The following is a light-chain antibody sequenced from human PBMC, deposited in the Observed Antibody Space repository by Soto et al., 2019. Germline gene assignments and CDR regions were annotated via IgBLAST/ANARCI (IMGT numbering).Light chain of an antibody. J-gene: IGKJ4*01. V-gene: IGKV1-6*01. Sequence: ANQVTHSAVSLSSSIGDRVTITFRASQGIRHDLGWYQQKQGKAPKLLIYAASSLQSGVPSRFSGSGSGTDFTLTISSLQPEDFARYYCLQDSYYPLPSGGGSKVDI. CDR3: LQDSYYPLP. CDR1: QGIRHD. CDR2: AAS.